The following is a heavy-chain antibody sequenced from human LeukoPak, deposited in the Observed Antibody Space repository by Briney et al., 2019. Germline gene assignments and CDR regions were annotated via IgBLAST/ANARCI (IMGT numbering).Heavy chain of an antibody. Sequence: PGGSLRLSCAASGSTFNNYWMTWVRQAPGKGLEWVANIKQDGSEKYYVDSVKGRFTISRDNAKNSLYLQMNSLRAEDTAVYYCARDSTWPITTTGKTYYYYYMDVWGKGTTVTVSS. CDR1: GSTFNNYW. CDR3: ARDSTWPITTTGKTYYYYYMDV. J-gene: IGHJ6*03. D-gene: IGHD6-13*01. V-gene: IGHV3-7*01. CDR2: IKQDGSEK.